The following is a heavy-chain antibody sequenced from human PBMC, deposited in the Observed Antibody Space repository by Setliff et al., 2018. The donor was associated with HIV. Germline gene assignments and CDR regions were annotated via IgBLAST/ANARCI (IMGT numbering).Heavy chain of an antibody. D-gene: IGHD7-27*01. CDR2: IYNGGSST. CDR3: AKFLGIGRYFDY. Sequence: GGSLRLSCAASGLTFSRYAMSWVRQAPGKGLEWVSIIYNGGSSTYYADSVKGRFTISRDNSKNTLYLQLNNLRAEDTAVYYCAKFLGIGRYFDYWGQGTLVTVSS. V-gene: IGHV3-23*03. J-gene: IGHJ4*02. CDR1: GLTFSRYA.